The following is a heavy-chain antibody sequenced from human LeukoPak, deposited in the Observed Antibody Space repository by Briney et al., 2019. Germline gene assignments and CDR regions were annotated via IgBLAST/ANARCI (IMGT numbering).Heavy chain of an antibody. D-gene: IGHD2-21*02. V-gene: IGHV3-7*01. CDR2: IEQDGSEK. Sequence: GGSLRLSCAASGFTFSSYWMSWVRQAPGKGLEWVANIEQDGSEKDYVDSVKGRFTISRDNAKNSLYLQMNSLRAEDTAVYYCARDASVVVTDYFDYWGQGTLVTVSS. CDR3: ARDASVVVTDYFDY. J-gene: IGHJ4*02. CDR1: GFTFSSYW.